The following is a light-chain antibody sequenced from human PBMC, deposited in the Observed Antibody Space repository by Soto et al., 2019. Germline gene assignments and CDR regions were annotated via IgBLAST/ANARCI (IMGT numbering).Light chain of an antibody. V-gene: IGKV3-20*01. CDR2: GAS. CDR3: QQYGSSPRT. Sequence: EIVLTQSPGTLSLSPGERATLSCRASQSVSSSYLAWYQQKPGQAPRLLIYGASSRATGITDRFSGSGSVTDFTLTISRLEPEDFAVYYCQQYGSSPRTFGQGTKLEIK. J-gene: IGKJ2*01. CDR1: QSVSSSY.